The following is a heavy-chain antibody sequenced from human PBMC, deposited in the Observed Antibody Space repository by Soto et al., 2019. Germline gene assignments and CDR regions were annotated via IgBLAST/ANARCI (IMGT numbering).Heavy chain of an antibody. CDR2: ISPISGGA. Sequence: GGSVKLCCKAPGSPFSPNYLHLVPQASGQGLEWLAYISPISGGANFAQKFQDRVTVTRDTSINTVYMDLRRLTSDDTAIYYCARNGDKWSDGFDYWGQGTLVTVSS. V-gene: IGHV1-2*02. D-gene: IGHD1-26*01. CDR3: ARNGDKWSDGFDY. J-gene: IGHJ4*02. CDR1: GSPFSPNY.